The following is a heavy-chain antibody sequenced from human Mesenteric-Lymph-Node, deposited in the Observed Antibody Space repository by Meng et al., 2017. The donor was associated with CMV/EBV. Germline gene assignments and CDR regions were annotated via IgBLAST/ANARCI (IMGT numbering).Heavy chain of an antibody. CDR1: GGSISSSSYY. CDR2: IYYSGST. D-gene: IGHD3-10*01. CDR3: ATTVLLWFGDAFDI. V-gene: IGHV4-39*07. J-gene: IGHJ3*02. Sequence: SETLSLTCTVSGGSISSSSYYWGWIRQPPGKGLEWIGSIYYSGSTDYNPSPKSRVTISVETSKNQFSLKLTSVTAADTAVYYCATTVLLWFGDAFDIWGQGTMVTVSS.